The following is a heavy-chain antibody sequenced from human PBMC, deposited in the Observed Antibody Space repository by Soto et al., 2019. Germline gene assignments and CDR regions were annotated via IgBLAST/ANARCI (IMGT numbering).Heavy chain of an antibody. CDR2: ISGSGGST. CDR1: GFTFSSYA. J-gene: IGHJ2*01. Sequence: EVQLLESGGGLVQPGGSLRLSCAASGFTFSSYAMSWVRQAPGKGLELVSVISGSGGSTYYADSVKGRFTISRDNSKNTLYLQMNSLRAEDTAVYYCAQDPGDWYWYFDLWGRGTLVTVSS. V-gene: IGHV3-23*01. CDR3: AQDPGDWYWYFDL. D-gene: IGHD2-21*02.